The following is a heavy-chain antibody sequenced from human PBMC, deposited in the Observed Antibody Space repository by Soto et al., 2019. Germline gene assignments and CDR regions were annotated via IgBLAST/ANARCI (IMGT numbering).Heavy chain of an antibody. CDR1: GGSISSYY. V-gene: IGHV4-59*01. Sequence: SETLSLTCTVSGGSISSYYWSWIRQPPGKGLEWIGYIYYSGSTNYNPSLKSRVTISVDTSKNQFSLKLSSVTAADTAVYYCARARGLCSSGWYFDDWGQGTLVTVSS. D-gene: IGHD6-19*01. CDR2: IYYSGST. J-gene: IGHJ4*02. CDR3: ARARGLCSSGWYFDD.